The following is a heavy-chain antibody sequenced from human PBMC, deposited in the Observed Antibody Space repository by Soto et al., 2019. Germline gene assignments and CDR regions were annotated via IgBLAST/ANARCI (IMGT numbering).Heavy chain of an antibody. J-gene: IGHJ5*02. D-gene: IGHD3-16*01. CDR1: GYTFTSYD. CDR2: MNPNSGNT. Sequence: QVQLVQSGAEVKKPGASVKVSCKASGYTFTSYDINWVRQATGQGLEYLGWMNPNSGNTGYVQKFQGRVTMTRDTSISTAYMELSSLRSEDTAVYYCARGIKYSDYSRWFYPWGQGTLVTVSS. CDR3: ARGIKYSDYSRWFYP. V-gene: IGHV1-8*01.